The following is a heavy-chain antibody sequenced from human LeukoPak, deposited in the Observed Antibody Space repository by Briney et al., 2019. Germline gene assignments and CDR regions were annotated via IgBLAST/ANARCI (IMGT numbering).Heavy chain of an antibody. CDR1: GGSFSGYY. CDR3: AREEDYDFWSGYGPLDY. J-gene: IGHJ4*02. Sequence: SETLSLTCAVYGGSFSGYYWSWIRQPPGKGLEWIGEINHSGSTNYNPSLKSRVTISVDTSKKQFSLKLSSVTAADMAVYNCAREEDYDFWSGYGPLDYWGQGTLVTVSS. CDR2: INHSGST. V-gene: IGHV4-34*01. D-gene: IGHD3-3*01.